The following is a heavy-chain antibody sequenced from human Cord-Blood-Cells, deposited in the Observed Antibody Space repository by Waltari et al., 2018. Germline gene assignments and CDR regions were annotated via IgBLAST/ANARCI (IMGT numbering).Heavy chain of an antibody. D-gene: IGHD5-18*01. CDR3: ASMHVDTAMDFDL. CDR1: GFTFSSYW. J-gene: IGHJ2*01. Sequence: EVQLVESGGGLVQPGGSLRLSCAASGFTFSSYWMSWVRQAPGKGLEWVANIKRDGSEKYYVDSVKGRFTISRDNAKNSLYLKMNSLRAEDTAVYYCASMHVDTAMDFDLWGRGTLVTVSS. V-gene: IGHV3-7*05. CDR2: IKRDGSEK.